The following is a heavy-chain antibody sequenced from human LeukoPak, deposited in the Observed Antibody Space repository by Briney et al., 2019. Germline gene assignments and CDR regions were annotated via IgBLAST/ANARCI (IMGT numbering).Heavy chain of an antibody. J-gene: IGHJ4*02. CDR1: GFTFSSYA. Sequence: GGSLRLSCAASGFTFSSYAMSWVRQAPGKGLEWVSDISGSSGRTYYADSVKGRFTISRDNSKNTLYLQMNSLRAEDTAVYYCARTRRGIVVEGPDYWGQGTLVTVSS. V-gene: IGHV3-23*01. CDR3: ARTRRGIVVEGPDY. CDR2: ISGSSGRT. D-gene: IGHD3-22*01.